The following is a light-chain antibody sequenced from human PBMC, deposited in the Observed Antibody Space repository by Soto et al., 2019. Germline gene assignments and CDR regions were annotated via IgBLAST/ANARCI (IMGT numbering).Light chain of an antibody. CDR1: RSVSSN. J-gene: IGKJ5*01. Sequence: TQSPATLSLYTGERATLSCRASRSVSSNLAWYQQQPGQAPRLLIYGAYSRATGIPVWCSGSGSGTEFTITISSLHSEDFAVYCCQQYNNWPLTFGQGTLLEI. CDR2: GAY. CDR3: QQYNNWPLT. V-gene: IGKV3-15*01.